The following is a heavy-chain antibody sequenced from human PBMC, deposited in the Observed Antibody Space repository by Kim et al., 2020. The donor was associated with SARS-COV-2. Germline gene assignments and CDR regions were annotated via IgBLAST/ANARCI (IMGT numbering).Heavy chain of an antibody. CDR1: GGSLSSSSYY. CDR3: ARHQRYSIGWYVAFYYYYMDV. J-gene: IGHJ6*03. D-gene: IGHD6-19*01. V-gene: IGHV4-39*01. CDR2: AYYIGNT. Sequence: SETLSLTCTVSGGSLSSSSYYWGWIRQPPGKGLEWIGTAYYIGNTYYNPSLKSRVTISVDKSKNQFSLKLGSVTAADTAVYYCARHQRYSIGWYVAFYYYYMDVWGKGTTVTVSS.